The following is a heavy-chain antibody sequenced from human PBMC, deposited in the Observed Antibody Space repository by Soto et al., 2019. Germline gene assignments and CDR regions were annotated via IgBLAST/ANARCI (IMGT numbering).Heavy chain of an antibody. CDR2: INKDGSEK. Sequence: PRGSLILSCAASVFTFSIYWMSWVRQAPGKGLDLLDKINKDGSEKYYVDSVKGRFTISRDNAKNSLYPQMNSLRAEDTAVYYCARDLRVRTYYYGSGSRERYYYYGMDVWGQGTPVTVSS. J-gene: IGHJ6*02. D-gene: IGHD3-10*01. CDR3: ARDLRVRTYYYGSGSRERYYYYGMDV. CDR1: VFTFSIYW. V-gene: IGHV3-7*03.